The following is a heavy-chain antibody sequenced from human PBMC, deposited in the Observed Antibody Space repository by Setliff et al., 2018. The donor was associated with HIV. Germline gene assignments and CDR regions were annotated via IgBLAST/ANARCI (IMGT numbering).Heavy chain of an antibody. CDR3: ARVPPLKAFGGVISLYYFDY. V-gene: IGHV4-59*11. D-gene: IGHD3-16*02. Sequence: SETLSLTCSIFYGSINNHYWTWIRQPPGKGLEWIGYINYRGNTYYNPSLKSRVTISVDTSKNQFSLKLSSVTAADTAVYYCARVPPLKAFGGVISLYYFDYWGQGTLVTVSS. CDR2: INYRGNT. J-gene: IGHJ4*02. CDR1: YGSINNHY.